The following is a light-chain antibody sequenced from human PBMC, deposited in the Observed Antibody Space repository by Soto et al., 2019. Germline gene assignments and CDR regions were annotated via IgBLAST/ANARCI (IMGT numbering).Light chain of an antibody. V-gene: IGLV2-8*01. CDR1: SSDVGAYDY. CDR2: EIN. J-gene: IGLJ1*01. CDR3: SSFAGSNNFPYV. Sequence: QSVLTQPPSASGSPGQSVTISCTGTSSDVGAYDYVSRYQQHPGKAPKLMIYEINKRPSGVPDRFSGSKSGNTASLTVSGLQAEDEADYYCSSFAGSNNFPYVFGTGTKVTV.